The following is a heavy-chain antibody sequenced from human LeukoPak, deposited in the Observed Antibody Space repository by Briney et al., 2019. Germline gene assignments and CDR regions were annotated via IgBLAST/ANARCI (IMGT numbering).Heavy chain of an antibody. CDR1: GFTVSSNY. J-gene: IGHJ4*02. CDR3: ARVRSSGTFDY. V-gene: IGHV3-53*01. Sequence: GGSLRLSCAASGFTVSSNYMSWLRQAPGKGLEWVSVIYSGGSTYYADSVKGRFTISRDNSKNTLYLQMNSLRAEDTAVYYCARVRSSGTFDYWGQGTLVTVSS. D-gene: IGHD1-1*01. CDR2: IYSGGST.